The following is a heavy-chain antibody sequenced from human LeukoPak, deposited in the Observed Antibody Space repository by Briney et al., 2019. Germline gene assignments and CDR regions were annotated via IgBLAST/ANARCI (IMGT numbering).Heavy chain of an antibody. CDR3: ARDRSWGQKAVADFDC. V-gene: IGHV3-21*01. CDR1: GFTFSTYT. J-gene: IGHJ4*02. D-gene: IGHD6-19*01. Sequence: GGSLRLSCAASGFTFSTYTMNWVRQAPGKVLEWVSSIISGSSIYYADSVKGRFTISRDNVKNSLYLQMNSLRAEDTAVYYCARDRSWGQKAVADFDCWGQGTLVTVSS. CDR2: IISGSSI.